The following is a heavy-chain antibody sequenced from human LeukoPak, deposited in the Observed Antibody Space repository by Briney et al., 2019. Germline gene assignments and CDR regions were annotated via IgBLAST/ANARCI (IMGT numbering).Heavy chain of an antibody. D-gene: IGHD6-6*01. Sequence: PSETLSLTCAVYGGSFSGYYWSWIRQPPGKGLEWIGEINHSGSTNYNPSLKSRVTISVDTSKNQFSLKLSSVTAADTAVYYCARAIADRPFNWFDPWGQGTLVTVSS. CDR3: ARAIADRPFNWFDP. CDR1: GGSFSGYY. J-gene: IGHJ5*02. V-gene: IGHV4-34*01. CDR2: INHSGST.